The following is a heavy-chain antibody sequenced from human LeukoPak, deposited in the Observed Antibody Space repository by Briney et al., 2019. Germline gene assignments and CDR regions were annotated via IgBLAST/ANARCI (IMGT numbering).Heavy chain of an antibody. CDR3: ASFGRCSSTSCYTGTKDY. CDR1: GVSISSDSHY. Sequence: KASQTLSLTCTVSGVSISSDSHYWRWIRQHPGKGLEWIAYIYYSGSTYYHPSLKSRVTISVDTTKNQFSLELSSVTAADTAVYYCASFGRCSSTSCYTGTKDYWGQGTLVTVSS. J-gene: IGHJ4*02. V-gene: IGHV4-31*03. CDR2: IYYSGST. D-gene: IGHD2-2*02.